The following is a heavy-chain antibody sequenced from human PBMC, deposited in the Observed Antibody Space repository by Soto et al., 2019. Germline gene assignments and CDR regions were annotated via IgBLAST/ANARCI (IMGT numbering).Heavy chain of an antibody. CDR2: IVPMFGTT. J-gene: IGHJ3*01. D-gene: IGHD2-2*01. Sequence: QVQLVQSGPELKKPGSSVKVSCKAPGDTFNSYGIRWVRQAPGQGLEWMGGIVPMFGTTNLALKFEDRVTITADELTTTVYMDIRGLTSEDTAVYYCARDLADGQLCDAFDVWGHGTMVTVAS. V-gene: IGHV1-69*01. CDR3: ARDLADGQLCDAFDV. CDR1: GDTFNSYG.